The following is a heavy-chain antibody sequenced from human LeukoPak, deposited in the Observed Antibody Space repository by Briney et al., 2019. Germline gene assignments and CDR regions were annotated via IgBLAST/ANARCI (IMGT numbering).Heavy chain of an antibody. J-gene: IGHJ4*02. CDR3: AKDGPPTVTRGSFDY. D-gene: IGHD4-11*01. Sequence: SGGSLRLSCAASGFTFDDYAMHWVRQAPGRGLEWVSLISGDGGRTYYANSVKGRFTISRDNSKNTLYLQMNSLRAEDTAVYYCAKDGPPTVTRGSFDYWGQGTLVTVSS. V-gene: IGHV3-43*02. CDR2: ISGDGGRT. CDR1: GFTFDDYA.